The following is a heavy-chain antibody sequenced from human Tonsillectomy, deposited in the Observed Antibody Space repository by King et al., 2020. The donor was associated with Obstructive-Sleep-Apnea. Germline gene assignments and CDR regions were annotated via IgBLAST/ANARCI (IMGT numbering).Heavy chain of an antibody. V-gene: IGHV3-30*04. CDR1: GFTFSNYV. J-gene: IGHJ4*02. CDR3: ARGDYYGSREYRVAFDY. D-gene: IGHD3-22*01. Sequence: VQLVESGGDVVQPGRSLRLSCAASGFTFSNYVIHWVRQAPGKGLELVAVISNDGSNKYYADSVKGRFTISRDNPKDTLYLQMNSLRLEDTAVYYCARGDYYGSREYRVAFDYWGQGTLVSVSS. CDR2: ISNDGSNK.